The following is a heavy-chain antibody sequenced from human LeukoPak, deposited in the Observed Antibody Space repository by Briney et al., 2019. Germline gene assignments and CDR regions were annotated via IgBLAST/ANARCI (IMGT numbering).Heavy chain of an antibody. CDR1: GYTFGDYG. V-gene: IGHV3-20*04. D-gene: IGHD3-22*01. CDR3: ARCYDSSGVTLDY. Sequence: GGSLRLSCAASGYTFGDYGMSWVRQVPGKGLEWVSGTNRRGDITGYADFVKGRFTISRDNAKNSLYLQMNSLRAEDTALYYCARCYDSSGVTLDYWGQGTLVTVSS. J-gene: IGHJ4*02. CDR2: TNRRGDIT.